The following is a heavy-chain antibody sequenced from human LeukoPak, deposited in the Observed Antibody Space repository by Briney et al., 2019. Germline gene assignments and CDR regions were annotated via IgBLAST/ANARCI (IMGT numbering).Heavy chain of an antibody. CDR2: INPNSGGT. D-gene: IGHD3-9*01. J-gene: IGHJ4*02. CDR1: GYTFTSNY. V-gene: IGHV1-2*02. Sequence: ASVKVSCKTFGYTFTSNYMHWVRQAPGQGLEWMGWINPNSGGTNYAQKFQGRVTMTRDTSISTAYMELSRLRSDDTAVYYCAVMTGGLIDYWGQGTLVTVSS. CDR3: AVMTGGLIDY.